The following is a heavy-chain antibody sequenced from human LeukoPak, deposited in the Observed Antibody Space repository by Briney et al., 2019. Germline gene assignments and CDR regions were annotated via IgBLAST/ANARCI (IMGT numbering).Heavy chain of an antibody. Sequence: PSETLSLTCAVYGGSFSGYYWSWIRQPPGKGLEWIGEINHSGSTNYNPSLKSRVTISVDTSKNQFSLKLSSVTAADTAVYYGARLKLGAYFDLWGRGTLVTVSS. CDR3: ARLKLGAYFDL. CDR1: GGSFSGYY. J-gene: IGHJ2*01. CDR2: INHSGST. D-gene: IGHD3-16*01. V-gene: IGHV4-34*01.